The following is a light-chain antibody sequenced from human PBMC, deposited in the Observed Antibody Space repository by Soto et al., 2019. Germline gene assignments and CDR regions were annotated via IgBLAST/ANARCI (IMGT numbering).Light chain of an antibody. CDR3: QQYNQWPLT. V-gene: IGKV3-15*01. J-gene: IGKJ4*01. Sequence: EIVMTQSPATLSVSPGEKATLSCRASQTVSNNLAWYQQKPGQAPRLLIYFASTRATGIPARFSGSESGTEFTFTISCLQSDDFAVSYCQQYNQWPLTFGGGTKVE. CDR2: FAS. CDR1: QTVSNN.